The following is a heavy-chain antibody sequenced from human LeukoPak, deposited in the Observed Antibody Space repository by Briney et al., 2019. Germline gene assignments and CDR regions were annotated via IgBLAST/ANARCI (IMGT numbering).Heavy chain of an antibody. J-gene: IGHJ5*02. CDR3: ARGGTSAAARRFDP. CDR1: GYTFINYD. Sequence: ASVKVSCKTSGYTFINYDINWVRQASGQGLEWMGWLNPNSGNTGYAQKFRGRVTITSSPSTSTFFMELGSLTSEDTAVYYCARGGTSAAARRFDPWGQGTLVTVSS. D-gene: IGHD6-13*01. CDR2: LNPNSGNT. V-gene: IGHV1-8*01.